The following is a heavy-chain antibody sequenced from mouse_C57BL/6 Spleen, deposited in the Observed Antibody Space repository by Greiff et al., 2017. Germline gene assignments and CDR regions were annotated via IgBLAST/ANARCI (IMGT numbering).Heavy chain of an antibody. V-gene: IGHV1-42*01. D-gene: IGHD2-4*01. J-gene: IGHJ3*01. CDR2: INPSTGGT. Sequence: LVKPGASVKISCKASGYSFTGYYMNWVKQSPEKSLEWIGEINPSTGGTTYNQKFKAKATLTVDKSSSTAYMQLKSLTSEDSAVYYCAHYDYDAWFAYWGQGTLVTVSA. CDR1: GYSFTGYY. CDR3: AHYDYDAWFAY.